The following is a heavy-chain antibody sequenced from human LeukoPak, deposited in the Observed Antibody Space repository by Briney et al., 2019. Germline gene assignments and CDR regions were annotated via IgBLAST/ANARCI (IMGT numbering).Heavy chain of an antibody. V-gene: IGHV4-59*01. CDR2: IYYSGST. J-gene: IGHJ4*02. CDR3: ARGQLFNFDY. CDR1: GGSISSYF. D-gene: IGHD3-10*01. Sequence: SETLSLTCTVPGGSISSYFWSWIRQPPGKGLEWIGYIYYSGSTNYNPSLKSRVTISVDTSKNQFSLRLSSVTAADTAVYHCARGQLFNFDYWGQGTLVTVSS.